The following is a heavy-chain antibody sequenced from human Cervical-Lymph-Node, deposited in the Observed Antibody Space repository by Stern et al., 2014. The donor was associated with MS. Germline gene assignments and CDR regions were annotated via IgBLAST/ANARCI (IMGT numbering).Heavy chain of an antibody. J-gene: IGHJ4*02. CDR2: IWYDGSKK. Sequence: MQLVESGGGVVQPGRSLRLSCAASGFTFSTYGMHWVRQAPGKGLEWVAGIWYDGSKKFYADAVKGRFTISRDNSESTLYLQMNDLRPEDMAVYYCAREVIGTAPDYWGQGTLVTVSS. CDR1: GFTFSTYG. V-gene: IGHV3-33*01. D-gene: IGHD1-26*01. CDR3: AREVIGTAPDY.